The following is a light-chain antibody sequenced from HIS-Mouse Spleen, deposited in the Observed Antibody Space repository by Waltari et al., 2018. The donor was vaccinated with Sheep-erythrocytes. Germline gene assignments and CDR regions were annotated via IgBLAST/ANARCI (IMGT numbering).Light chain of an antibody. CDR2: DFS. CDR1: SSDVGGYNY. V-gene: IGLV2-11*01. Sequence: SVSGSPGQSVTIPCTGTSSDVGGYNYVPWYHQHPGKAPKLMIYDFSKRPSGVPDRFSGSKSGNTASLTISGLQAEDEADYYCCSYAGSYNHVFATGTKVTVL. J-gene: IGLJ1*01. CDR3: CSYAGSYNHV.